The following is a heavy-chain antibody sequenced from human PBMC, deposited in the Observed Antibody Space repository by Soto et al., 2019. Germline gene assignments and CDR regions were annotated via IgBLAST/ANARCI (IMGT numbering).Heavy chain of an antibody. CDR3: ARDCESTVFLGDTKTWDY. D-gene: IGHD2-2*01. Sequence: GGSLRLSCAPSGFTFSIYGMHWVRQAPGKGLEWVAVIWYDGSNKYYADSVKGRFTISRDNSNNTLYLQMNSLRAEDTAVYYCARDCESTVFLGDTKTWDYWGQGTLVTVSS. CDR2: IWYDGSNK. J-gene: IGHJ4*02. V-gene: IGHV3-33*01. CDR1: GFTFSIYG.